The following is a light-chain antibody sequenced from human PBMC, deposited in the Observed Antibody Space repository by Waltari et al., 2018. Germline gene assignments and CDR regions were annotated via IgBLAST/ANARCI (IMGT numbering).Light chain of an antibody. CDR2: DVS. J-gene: IGLJ1*01. V-gene: IGLV2-14*03. CDR3: SSYSTSITPYV. Sequence: YQKHPGKAPKLMIYDVSSRPSGVSNRFFGSKSGNTASLTISGLQAEDEAVYFCSSYSTSITPYVFGTGTKVTVL.